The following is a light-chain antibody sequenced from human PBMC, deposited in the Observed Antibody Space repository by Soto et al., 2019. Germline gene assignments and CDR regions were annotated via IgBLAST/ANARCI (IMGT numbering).Light chain of an antibody. CDR3: TQSTQLPPT. CDR1: QSLLHITGETF. J-gene: IGKJ5*01. Sequence: VMTQTPISLSVAPGQPASISCKSSQSLLHITGETFLFWYLQKPGQSPQLLIYEVSTRVSGVPDRFSGSGSGTDFTLEISRVETDDVGIYYCTQSTQLPPTFGQGTRLEIK. CDR2: EVS. V-gene: IGKV2D-29*02.